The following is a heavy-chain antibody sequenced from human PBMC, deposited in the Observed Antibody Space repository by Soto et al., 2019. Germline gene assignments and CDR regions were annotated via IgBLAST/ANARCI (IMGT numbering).Heavy chain of an antibody. Sequence: QVQLVESGGGVVQPGRSLRLSCAASGFTFSSHGLHWVRQAPGKGLEWVAVIWYDGTNKNYADSVKGRFTVSRDNSKNTLDLHMNSLRAEDTAVYYCARDEKGGLYGPAYWGQGTLVTVSS. CDR2: IWYDGTNK. CDR1: GFTFSSHG. D-gene: IGHD4-17*01. V-gene: IGHV3-33*01. CDR3: ARDEKGGLYGPAY. J-gene: IGHJ4*02.